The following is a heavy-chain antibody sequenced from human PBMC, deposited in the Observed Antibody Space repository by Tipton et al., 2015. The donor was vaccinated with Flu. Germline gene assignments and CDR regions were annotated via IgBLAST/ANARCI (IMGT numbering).Heavy chain of an antibody. Sequence: VQLVQSGGGLVQPGRSLRLSCAASELTFSNYWMHWVRQVPGKGLVWVSRINGDGSSTNYAGFVRGRFSISRDNILNTLYLQLTNLRAEDSGIYYCVRDRAPYGHDSGMGEILSGLDVWGQGTAVNVSS. CDR3: VRDRAPYGHDSGMGEILSGLDV. J-gene: IGHJ6*02. CDR2: INGDGSST. D-gene: IGHD2-15*01. CDR1: ELTFSNYW. V-gene: IGHV3-74*01.